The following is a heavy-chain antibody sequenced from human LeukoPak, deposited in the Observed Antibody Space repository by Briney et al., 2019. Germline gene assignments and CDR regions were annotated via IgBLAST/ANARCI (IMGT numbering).Heavy chain of an antibody. V-gene: IGHV3-15*01. CDR1: GFTFSSHW. CDR2: IKNKIDGGTT. Sequence: PGGSLRLSCTGSGFTFSSHWMSWVRQAPGKGLEWVGRIKNKIDGGTTDYAAPVKGRFTISRDDSKNTLYLQMNSLKTEDTAVYYCSTYLFDSSGYVLSDYWGQGTLVTVSS. J-gene: IGHJ4*02. D-gene: IGHD3-22*01. CDR3: STYLFDSSGYVLSDY.